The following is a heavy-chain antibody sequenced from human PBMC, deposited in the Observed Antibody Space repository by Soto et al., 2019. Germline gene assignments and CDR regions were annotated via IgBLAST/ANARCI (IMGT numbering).Heavy chain of an antibody. CDR1: GFPFSSYS. CDR3: ARDFSSSWGPMDV. Sequence: GGSLRLSCAASGFPFSSYSMNWVRQAPGKGLEWVSSISSSSSYIYYADSVKGRFTISRDNAKNSLYLQMNSLRAEDTAVYYCARDFSSSWGPMDVWGKGTTVTVSS. CDR2: ISSSSSYI. D-gene: IGHD6-13*01. V-gene: IGHV3-21*01. J-gene: IGHJ6*04.